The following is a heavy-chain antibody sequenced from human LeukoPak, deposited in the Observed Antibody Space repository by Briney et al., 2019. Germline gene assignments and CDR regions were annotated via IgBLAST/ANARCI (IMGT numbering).Heavy chain of an antibody. D-gene: IGHD3-22*01. Sequence: SSQTLSLTCTVSGGSISSGSYYWSWIRQPAGKGLEWIGEINHSGSTNYNPSLKSRVTISVDTSKNQFSLKLSSVTAADTAVYYCARGNYYDSSGYYPLFDYWGQGTLVTVSS. V-gene: IGHV4-61*09. CDR3: ARGNYYDSSGYYPLFDY. J-gene: IGHJ4*02. CDR1: GGSISSGSYY. CDR2: INHSGST.